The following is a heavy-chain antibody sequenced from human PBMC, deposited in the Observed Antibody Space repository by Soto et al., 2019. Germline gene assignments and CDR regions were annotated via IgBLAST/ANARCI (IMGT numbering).Heavy chain of an antibody. CDR1: GCSIRGSSYY. J-gene: IGHJ1*01. Sequence: KFSDPLSITLTVSGCSIRGSSYYRGWIRQPPGKGLEWIGNIYLSGTTYYNPSLKSRVTISYDTSKNQFSLNLRAVTAADTAVYYWVRPMRYTTGPTNWWAPGGQGPRVTVSA. V-gene: IGHV4-39*01. D-gene: IGHD3-16*02. CDR2: IYLSGTT. CDR3: VRPMRYTTGPTNWWAP.